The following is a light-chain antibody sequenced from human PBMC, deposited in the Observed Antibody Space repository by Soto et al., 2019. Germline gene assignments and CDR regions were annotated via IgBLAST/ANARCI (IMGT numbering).Light chain of an antibody. Sequence: EIVMTQSPATLSVSPGARATLSCRASQSVSSNLAWYQQKPGQAPRLLIYEASNRATGIPARFSGSGSGADFTLTISSLEPEDFALYYCQQHINWPLTFGGGTKVDIK. V-gene: IGKV3-11*01. J-gene: IGKJ4*01. CDR1: QSVSSN. CDR2: EAS. CDR3: QQHINWPLT.